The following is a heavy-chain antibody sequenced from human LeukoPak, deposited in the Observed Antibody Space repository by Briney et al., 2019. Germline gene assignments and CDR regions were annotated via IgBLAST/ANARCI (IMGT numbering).Heavy chain of an antibody. V-gene: IGHV3-23*01. CDR2: ISGSGGST. D-gene: IGHD6-13*01. CDR1: EFTFSSYA. CDR3: AKDRSIATAALYYFDY. Sequence: PGGSLRLSCAASEFTFSSYAMSWVRQAPGKGLEWVSTISGSGGSTYYADSVKGRFTISRDNSKNTLYLQMNSLRAEDTAVYYCAKDRSIATAALYYFDYWGQGTLVTVSS. J-gene: IGHJ4*02.